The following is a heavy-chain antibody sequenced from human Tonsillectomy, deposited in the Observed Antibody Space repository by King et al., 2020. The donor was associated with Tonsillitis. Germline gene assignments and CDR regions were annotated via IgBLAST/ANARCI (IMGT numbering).Heavy chain of an antibody. V-gene: IGHV3-23*04. CDR1: GFTFSNYA. CDR2: VSGSGGST. D-gene: IGHD4-11*01. J-gene: IGHJ4*02. CDR3: AKDRMTTVTSLNSAAIDH. Sequence: VQLVESGGGSVQPGGSLRLSCAASGFTFSNYAMNWVRQAPGKGLEWVSGVSGSGGSTYYADSVKGRFTVSRDNSKNKLFLQMNSPRAEDTAVYYCAKDRMTTVTSLNSAAIDHWGQGTLVTVSS.